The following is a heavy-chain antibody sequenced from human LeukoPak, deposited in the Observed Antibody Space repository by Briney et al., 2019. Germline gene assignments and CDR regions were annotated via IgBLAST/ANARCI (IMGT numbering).Heavy chain of an antibody. V-gene: IGHV3-30*02. CDR2: IRSDGSNK. Sequence: GGSLRLSCAASGFTFSSYGMHCVRQAPGKGLEWVAFIRSDGSNKYYADSVKGRFTISRDNSENTLYLQLNSLRAEDTAVYYCAKVMDRDIVATIRLESQYYFDYWGQGTLVTVSS. D-gene: IGHD5-12*01. CDR3: AKVMDRDIVATIRLESQYYFDY. CDR1: GFTFSSYG. J-gene: IGHJ4*02.